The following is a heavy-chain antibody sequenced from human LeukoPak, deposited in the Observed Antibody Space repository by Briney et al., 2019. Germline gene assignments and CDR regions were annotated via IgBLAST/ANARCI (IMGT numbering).Heavy chain of an antibody. Sequence: ASVKVSCKASGGTFSSYAISWVRQAPGQGLEWMGRIIPILGIANYAQKFQGRVTITADKSTSTAYMELSSLRSEDTAVYYCASPPGGDYNAEINYYYYGMDVWGQGTTVTVSS. CDR2: IIPILGIA. D-gene: IGHD3-10*01. CDR1: GGTFSSYA. J-gene: IGHJ6*02. V-gene: IGHV1-69*04. CDR3: ASPPGGDYNAEINYYYYGMDV.